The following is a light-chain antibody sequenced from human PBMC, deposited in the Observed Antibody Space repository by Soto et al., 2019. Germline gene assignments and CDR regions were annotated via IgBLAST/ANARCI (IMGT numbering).Light chain of an antibody. J-gene: IGLJ1*01. CDR3: SSYTTTSTYV. CDR2: EVS. V-gene: IGLV2-14*01. CDR1: SSDVGGYNY. Sequence: QSALTQPASVSGSPGQAITISCTGTSSDVGGYNYVSWYQEYPGKAPKLMIYEVSNRPSGVSNRFSGSKSGNTASLTISGLQPEDEADYYCSSYTTTSTYVFGTGTKVTVL.